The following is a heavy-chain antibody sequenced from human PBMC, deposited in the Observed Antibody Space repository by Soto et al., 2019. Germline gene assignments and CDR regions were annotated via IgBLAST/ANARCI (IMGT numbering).Heavy chain of an antibody. CDR2: ISYDGSNK. V-gene: IGHV3-30-3*01. J-gene: IGHJ6*02. CDR3: ARDRKISRYSGYATYGMDV. Sequence: GGSLRLSCAASGFTFSSYAMHWVRQAPGKGLEWVAVISYDGSNKYYADSVKGRFTISRDNSKNTLYLQMNSLRAEDTAVYYCARDRKISRYSGYATYGMDVWGQGTTVTVSS. CDR1: GFTFSSYA. D-gene: IGHD5-12*01.